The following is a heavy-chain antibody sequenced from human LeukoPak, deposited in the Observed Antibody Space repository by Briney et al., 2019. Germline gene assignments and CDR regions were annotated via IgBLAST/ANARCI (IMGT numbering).Heavy chain of an antibody. CDR1: GFSFSTYD. CDR3: ARGSRYCSGGSCWGYYYYYGMDV. J-gene: IGHJ6*02. D-gene: IGHD2-15*01. V-gene: IGHV3-13*01. Sequence: GGSLRLSCVASGFSFSTYDMYWVRQAAGRGPEWVSAIGTSEDTFYLGSVKDRFTISRENGKNSLYLQMNSLRAEDTAVYYCARGSRYCSGGSCWGYYYYYGMDVWGQGTTVTVSS. CDR2: IGTSEDT.